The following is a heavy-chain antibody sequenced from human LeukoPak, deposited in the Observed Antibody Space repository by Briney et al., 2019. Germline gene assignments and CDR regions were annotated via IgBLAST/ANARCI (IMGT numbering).Heavy chain of an antibody. D-gene: IGHD2-2*01. CDR2: FDPEDGET. Sequence: ASVKVSCKVSGYTLTELSMHWVRQAPGKGLEWMGGFDPEDGETIYAQKFQGRVIMTRDTSITTAYMELSSLRSEDTAVYYCARGRVGSSSRNWFDPWGQGTLVTVSS. CDR1: GYTLTELS. J-gene: IGHJ5*02. CDR3: ARGRVGSSSRNWFDP. V-gene: IGHV1-24*01.